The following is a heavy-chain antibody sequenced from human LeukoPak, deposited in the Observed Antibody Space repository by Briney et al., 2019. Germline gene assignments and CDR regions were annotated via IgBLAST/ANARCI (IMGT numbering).Heavy chain of an antibody. D-gene: IGHD3-10*01. V-gene: IGHV4-61*02. CDR3: ARGYYYRT. Sequence: KPSETLSLTCTVSGGSVGSDNSYWNWIRQPAGKGLEWIGRIYADGSSTYNPSLKSRVTILVDTSKNQFSLRLSSMTAADTAVYYCARGYYYRTWGQGTLVTVSS. CDR1: GGSVGSDNSY. J-gene: IGHJ4*02. CDR2: IYADGSS.